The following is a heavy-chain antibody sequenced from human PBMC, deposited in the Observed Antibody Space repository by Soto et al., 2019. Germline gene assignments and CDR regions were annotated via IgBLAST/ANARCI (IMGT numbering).Heavy chain of an antibody. CDR2: VYNSGST. J-gene: IGHJ4*02. CDR1: GGSISSNY. Sequence: PSETLPLTCTVSGGSISSNYWTWIRQPPGKGLEWIGYVYNSGSTNYNPSLKSRVTISEDTSKSQFPLKVNSMTAADTAVYYCARYRREAVAGYTLDNWGQGILVTVSS. V-gene: IGHV4-59*01. D-gene: IGHD6-13*01. CDR3: ARYRREAVAGYTLDN.